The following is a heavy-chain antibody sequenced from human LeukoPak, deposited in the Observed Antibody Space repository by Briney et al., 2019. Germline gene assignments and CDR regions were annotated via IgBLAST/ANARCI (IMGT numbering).Heavy chain of an antibody. CDR2: IYPGDSDT. Sequence: RGESLKISCKGSGYSFTNYWIAWVRQLPGKGLERMGIIYPGDSDTRYSPSFQGQVTISADKSISTAYLQWSSLKASDTAMYYCASSRSGWSFDYWGQGTLVTVSS. D-gene: IGHD6-19*01. CDR3: ASSRSGWSFDY. J-gene: IGHJ4*02. V-gene: IGHV5-51*01. CDR1: GYSFTNYW.